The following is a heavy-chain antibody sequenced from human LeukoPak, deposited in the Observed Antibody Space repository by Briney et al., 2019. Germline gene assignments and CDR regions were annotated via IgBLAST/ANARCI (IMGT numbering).Heavy chain of an antibody. Sequence: GASVKVSCKASGYTFTSYAMNWVRQAPGQGLEWMGWINTNTGNPTYAQGFTGRFVFSLDTSVSTAYLQISSLKAEDTAVYYCARDEQLWPGTWFDPWGQGTLVTVSS. CDR1: GYTFTSYA. D-gene: IGHD5-18*01. CDR2: INTNTGNP. J-gene: IGHJ5*02. CDR3: ARDEQLWPGTWFDP. V-gene: IGHV7-4-1*02.